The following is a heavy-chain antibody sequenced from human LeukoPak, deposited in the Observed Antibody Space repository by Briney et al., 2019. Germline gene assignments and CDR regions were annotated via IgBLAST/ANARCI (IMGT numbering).Heavy chain of an antibody. CDR3: AIIAAAGTFDY. J-gene: IGHJ4*02. CDR1: GFSFTTYW. D-gene: IGHD6-13*01. V-gene: IGHV3-7*03. CDR2: IKQDGSET. Sequence: PGGSLRLSCAASGFSFTTYWMNWVRQAPGKGLEWVAKIKQDGSETYYVDSVKGRFTISRDNSKNTLYLQMNSLRAEDTAVYYCAIIAAAGTFDYWGQGTLVTVSS.